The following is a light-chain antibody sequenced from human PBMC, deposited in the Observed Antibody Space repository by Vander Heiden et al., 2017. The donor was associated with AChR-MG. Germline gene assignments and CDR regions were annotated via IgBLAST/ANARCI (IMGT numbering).Light chain of an antibody. V-gene: IGKV1-5*03. CDR1: QSISRY. CDR3: QQYNSYSWT. J-gene: IGKJ1*01. CDR2: KAS. Sequence: DIHITPSPSTLSASVGERVTITCRASQSISRYLAWYQQKPGKAPKLLIYKASSRESGVPSRFSGSGSGTEFTLTISSLQSDDFAIYYCQQYNSYSWTFGQGTKVEIK.